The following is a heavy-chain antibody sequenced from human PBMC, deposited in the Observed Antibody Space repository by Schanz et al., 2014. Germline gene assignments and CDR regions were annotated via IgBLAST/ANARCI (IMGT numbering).Heavy chain of an antibody. Sequence: QVQLVESGGGLIQPGGSLRLSCTASGFPFSDYFMAWIRQPPGRGLEWVSYIGNGGVTIHYADSVKGRFTISRDNAKNSLYLQMDSLRAEDTAVYYCARDLPRTFLFDYWGQGTLVTVSS. V-gene: IGHV3-11*04. CDR1: GFPFSDYF. J-gene: IGHJ4*02. CDR3: ARDLPRTFLFDY. CDR2: IGNGGVTI.